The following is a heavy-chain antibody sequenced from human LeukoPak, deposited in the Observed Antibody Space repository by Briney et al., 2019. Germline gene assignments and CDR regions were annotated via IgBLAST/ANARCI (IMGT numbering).Heavy chain of an antibody. CDR1: GGSIRSKNYY. Sequence: SETLSLTCTISGGSIRSKNYYWAWIRQTPGTGLEWIGSVYYGGTTYYKPSLKSRVSISMQTSTKQFSLNLSSVTAADTAMYFCARDHLRPRGGGRSDDSSAFDIWGQGTLVTVSS. V-gene: IGHV4-39*07. CDR2: VYYGGTT. D-gene: IGHD3-10*01. J-gene: IGHJ3*02. CDR3: ARDHLRPRGGGRSDDSSAFDI.